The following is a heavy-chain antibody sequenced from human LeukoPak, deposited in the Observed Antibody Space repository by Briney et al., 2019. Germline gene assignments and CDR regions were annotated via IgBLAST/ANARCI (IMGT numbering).Heavy chain of an antibody. Sequence: GESLKISCKGSGYSFTSYWIGCVRQMPGKGLEWRGFIYSGDSDTSYSPSFQSQVTISADKSISTAYLQWSSLKASDTAMYYCARHSLRYFDWCHPDYYYYCYGMDVWGQGTTVTVSS. CDR3: ARHSLRYFDWCHPDYYYYCYGMDV. CDR2: IYSGDSDT. CDR1: GYSFTSYW. V-gene: IGHV5-51*01. J-gene: IGHJ6*02. D-gene: IGHD3-9*01.